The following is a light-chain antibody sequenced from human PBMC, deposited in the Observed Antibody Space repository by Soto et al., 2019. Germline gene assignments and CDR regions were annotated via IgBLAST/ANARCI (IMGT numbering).Light chain of an antibody. CDR3: LSTDNSGNVWV. Sequence: SYELTQPPSVSVSLGQMARITCSGEALPKKYAYWYQQKPGQSPVVVIYKGTERPSGIPERFSGSTSGTIVTLTISGVQAEDEADYYCLSTDNSGNVWVFGGGTQLPS. J-gene: IGLJ2*01. CDR2: KGT. V-gene: IGLV3-16*01. CDR1: ALPKKY.